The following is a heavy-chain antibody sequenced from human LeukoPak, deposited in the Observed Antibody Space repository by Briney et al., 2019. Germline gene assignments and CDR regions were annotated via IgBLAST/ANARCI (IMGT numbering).Heavy chain of an antibody. CDR2: ISSNGGST. CDR1: GFTFGSYA. D-gene: IGHD6-13*01. Sequence: GGSLRLSCSASGFTFGSYAMHWVRQAPGKGLEYVSAISSNGGSTYYADSVKGRFTISRDNSKNTLYLQMSSLRAEDTAVYYCVKGSGSGSSWYSHWFDPWGQGTLVTVSS. V-gene: IGHV3-64D*09. J-gene: IGHJ5*02. CDR3: VKGSGSGSSWYSHWFDP.